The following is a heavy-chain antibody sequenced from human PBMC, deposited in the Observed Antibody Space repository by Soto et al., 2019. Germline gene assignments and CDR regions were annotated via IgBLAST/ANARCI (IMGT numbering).Heavy chain of an antibody. Sequence: SLRRCCASYECAVSFQYVDRIRQDPGKGLEWVGRTRNKANSYTSEYAASVKGRFTISRDDSKNSLYLQMNSLKTEDTAVYYCARGPTYYDILTGSTGFHYYYYYGMDVWGQGTTVTVSS. CDR1: ECAVSFQY. J-gene: IGHJ6*02. D-gene: IGHD3-9*01. CDR3: ARGPTYYDILTGSTGFHYYYYYGMDV. CDR2: TRNKANSYTS. V-gene: IGHV3-72*01.